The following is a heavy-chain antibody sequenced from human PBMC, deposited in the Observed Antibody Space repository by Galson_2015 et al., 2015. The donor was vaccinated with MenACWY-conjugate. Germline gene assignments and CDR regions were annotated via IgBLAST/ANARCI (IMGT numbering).Heavy chain of an antibody. Sequence: LRLSCAASGFPFSTYWMHWVRQAPGKGLVWVSRINSDGRSTRYADSVKGRFTLSRDNAKNTLYLQMNSLRAEDTAVYYCARLGGNYRTTSHFDYWGQGTLVPVSS. CDR2: INSDGRST. CDR1: GFPFSTYW. V-gene: IGHV3-74*01. CDR3: ARLGGNYRTTSHFDY. D-gene: IGHD1-26*01. J-gene: IGHJ4*02.